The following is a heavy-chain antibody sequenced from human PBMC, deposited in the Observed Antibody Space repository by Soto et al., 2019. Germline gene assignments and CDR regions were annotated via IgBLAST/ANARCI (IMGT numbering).Heavy chain of an antibody. D-gene: IGHD1-26*01. CDR2: IYPGDSDT. J-gene: IGHJ6*02. V-gene: IGHV5-51*01. Sequence: PGESLKISCKGSGYTFTSHWIGWVRQRPGKGLEWMGFIYPGDSDTRYSPSFQGRVTISADKSISTAYLQWSSLKASDNAMYYCVRHVKWELPLVEASNTTTGGMDVWGQGATVTVSS. CDR1: GYTFTSHW. CDR3: VRHVKWELPLVEASNTTTGGMDV.